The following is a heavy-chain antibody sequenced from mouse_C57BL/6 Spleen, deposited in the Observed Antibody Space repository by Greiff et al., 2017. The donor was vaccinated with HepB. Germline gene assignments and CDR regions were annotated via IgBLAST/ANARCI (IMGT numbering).Heavy chain of an antibody. CDR1: GYTFTDYE. V-gene: IGHV1-15*01. J-gene: IGHJ3*01. CDR2: IDPETGGT. Sequence: QVQLQQSGAELVRPGASVTLSCKASGYTFTDYEMHWVKQTPVHGLEWIGAIDPETGGTAYNQKFKGKAILTADKSSSTAYMELRSLTSEDSAVYYCTRVADREGFAYWGQGTLVTVSA. CDR3: TRVADREGFAY.